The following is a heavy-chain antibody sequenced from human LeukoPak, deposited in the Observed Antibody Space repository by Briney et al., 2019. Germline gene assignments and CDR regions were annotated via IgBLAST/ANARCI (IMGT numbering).Heavy chain of an antibody. Sequence: GASVKVSCKTSGYTFTGYYMHWVRQAPGQGLEWMGWINPNSGGTNYAHKLQGRVSMTTDTSTSTAYMELRSLRSDDTAVYYCARVMTGHDIPWDYWGQGTLVTVSS. J-gene: IGHJ4*02. CDR1: GYTFTGYY. CDR2: INPNSGGT. D-gene: IGHD3-9*01. V-gene: IGHV1-2*02. CDR3: ARVMTGHDIPWDY.